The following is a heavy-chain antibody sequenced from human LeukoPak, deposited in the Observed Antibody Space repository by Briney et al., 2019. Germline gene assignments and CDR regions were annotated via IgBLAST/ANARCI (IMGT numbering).Heavy chain of an antibody. V-gene: IGHV1-18*01. D-gene: IGHD2-15*01. CDR2: ISAYNGNT. Sequence: ASVKVSCKASGYTFTSYGISWVRQAPGQGLEWMGWISAYNGNTNYAQKLQGRVTMTTDTSTSTAYMALRSLRSDDTAVYYCVRAARDYYYYYGTDVWGQGTTVTVSS. CDR1: GYTFTSYG. CDR3: VRAARDYYYYYGTDV. J-gene: IGHJ6*02.